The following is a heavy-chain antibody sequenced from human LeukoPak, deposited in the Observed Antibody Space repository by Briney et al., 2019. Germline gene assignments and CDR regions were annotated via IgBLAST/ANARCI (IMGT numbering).Heavy chain of an antibody. CDR3: AARRGIAVNWFDP. CDR1: GFTFTSSA. Sequence: ASVKVSCKASGFTFTSSAMQWVRQARGQRLEWIGWIVVGSGNTNYAQKFQERVTITRDMSTSTAYMELSSLGSEDTAVYYCAARRGIAVNWFDPWGQGTLVTVPS. D-gene: IGHD6-19*01. V-gene: IGHV1-58*02. CDR2: IVVGSGNT. J-gene: IGHJ5*02.